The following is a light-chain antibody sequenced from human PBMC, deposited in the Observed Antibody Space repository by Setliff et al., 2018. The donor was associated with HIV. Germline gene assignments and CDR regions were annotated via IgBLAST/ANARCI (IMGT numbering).Light chain of an antibody. V-gene: IGLV1-44*01. CDR1: NSNIGSNT. CDR2: SNN. CDR3: AAWDDRLTIYV. Sequence: PSASATPGQRATISCSGSNSNIGSNTVNWYQQLPGTAPKLLIYSNNQRPSGVPDRFSGSKSGTSASLAISGLQSEDEADYYCAAWDDRLTIYVFGTGTKV. J-gene: IGLJ1*01.